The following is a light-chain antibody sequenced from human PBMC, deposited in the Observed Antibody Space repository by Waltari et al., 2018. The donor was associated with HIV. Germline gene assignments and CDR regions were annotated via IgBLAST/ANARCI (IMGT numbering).Light chain of an antibody. Sequence: QSALTQPASVSGSPGQSITNSCTGTRSDVGRYNLFSWYQQHPGKAPKLMIYEVSKRPSGVSNRFSGSKSGNTASLTISGLQAEDEADYYCCSYAGSSTFVFGGGTKLTVL. CDR2: EVS. J-gene: IGLJ3*02. CDR3: CSYAGSSTFV. V-gene: IGLV2-23*02. CDR1: RSDVGRYNL.